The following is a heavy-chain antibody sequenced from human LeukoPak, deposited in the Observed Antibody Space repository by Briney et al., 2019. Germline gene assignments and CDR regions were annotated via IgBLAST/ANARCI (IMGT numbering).Heavy chain of an antibody. J-gene: IGHJ4*02. CDR2: IYPGDSDT. D-gene: IGHD3-9*01. V-gene: IGHV5-51*01. CDR3: ARHPLYDILTGSFDC. Sequence: LGESLKISCKGSGYSFTSYWIGWVRQMPGKGLEWMGIIYPGDSDTRYSPSFQGQVTISADKSISTAYLQWSSLKASDTAMYYCARHPLYDILTGSFDCWGQGTLVTVSS. CDR1: GYSFTSYW.